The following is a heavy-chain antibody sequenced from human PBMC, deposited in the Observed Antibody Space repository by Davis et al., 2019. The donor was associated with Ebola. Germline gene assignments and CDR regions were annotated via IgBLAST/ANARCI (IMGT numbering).Heavy chain of an antibody. CDR2: INHSGST. Sequence: SETLSLTCTVSGGSITDHYWSWIRQPPGKGLEWIGEINHSGSTNYNPSLEGRVTILLDTSKNQFSLKLRSVTAADTAVYFCARLSGLFSSSSGALYFDLWGRGTLVSVSS. CDR1: GGSITDHY. J-gene: IGHJ2*01. V-gene: IGHV4-34*01. D-gene: IGHD6-6*01. CDR3: ARLSGLFSSSSGALYFDL.